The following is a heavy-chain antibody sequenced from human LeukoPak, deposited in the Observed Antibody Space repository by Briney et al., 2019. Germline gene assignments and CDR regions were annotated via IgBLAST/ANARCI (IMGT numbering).Heavy chain of an antibody. CDR1: GFTFSTYW. CDR3: AKAGGGLFSYDSSGYYYGWFDP. J-gene: IGHJ5*02. CDR2: TKEDASEK. D-gene: IGHD3-22*01. Sequence: GGSLRLSCAASGFTFSTYWMSWVRQAPGKGLEWVANTKEDASEKYYVDSVKGRFTISRDNAKNSLYLQMNSLRAEDTALYYCAKAGGGLFSYDSSGYYYGWFDPWGQGTLVTVSS. V-gene: IGHV3-7*03.